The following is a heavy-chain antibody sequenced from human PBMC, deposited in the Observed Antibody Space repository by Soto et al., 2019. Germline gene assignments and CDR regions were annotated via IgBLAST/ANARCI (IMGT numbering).Heavy chain of an antibody. J-gene: IGHJ5*02. Sequence: PGGSLRLSCAASGFTFSDYYMSWIRQAPGKGLEWVSYISSSSSYTNYADSVKGRFTISRDNAKNSLYLQMNSLRAEDTAVYYCAREHYYDSSGTNWFDPWGQGTLVTVSS. V-gene: IGHV3-11*06. CDR1: GFTFSDYY. CDR3: AREHYYDSSGTNWFDP. D-gene: IGHD3-22*01. CDR2: ISSSSSYT.